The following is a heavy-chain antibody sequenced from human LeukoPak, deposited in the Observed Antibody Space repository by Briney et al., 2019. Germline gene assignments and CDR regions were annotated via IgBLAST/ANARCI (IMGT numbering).Heavy chain of an antibody. J-gene: IGHJ3*02. V-gene: IGHV4-34*09. CDR2: INHSGST. CDR1: GGSFSGYY. CDR3: ARDSPTRYAFDI. Sequence: SETLSLTCAVYGGSFSGYYWSWIRQPPGKGLEWIGEINHSGSTNYNPSLKSRVTISVDTSKNQFSLKLSSVTAADTAVYYCARDSPTRYAFDIWGQGTMVTVSS.